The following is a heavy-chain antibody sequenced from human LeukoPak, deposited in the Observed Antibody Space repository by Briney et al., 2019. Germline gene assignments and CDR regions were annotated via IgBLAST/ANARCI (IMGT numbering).Heavy chain of an antibody. CDR3: ARPMVRGVIGVFDY. D-gene: IGHD3-10*01. V-gene: IGHV1-2*02. Sequence: ASVKVSCKASGYTFTGYYMHWVRQAPGQGLEWMGWINPNSGGTNYAQKFQGRVTMTRDTSISTAYMELSRLRSGDTAVYYCARPMVRGVIGVFDYWGQGTLVTVSS. CDR1: GYTFTGYY. CDR2: INPNSGGT. J-gene: IGHJ4*02.